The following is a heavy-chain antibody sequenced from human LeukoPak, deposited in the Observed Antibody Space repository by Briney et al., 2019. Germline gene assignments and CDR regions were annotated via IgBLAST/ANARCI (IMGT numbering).Heavy chain of an antibody. V-gene: IGHV4-59*01. Sequence: PSETLSLTCTVSGGSISSYYWSWIRQPPGEGLEWIGYIYYSGSTNYNPSLKSRVTISVDTSKNQFSLKLSSVTAADTAVYYCASFSLTYDFWSGFDYWGQGTLVTVSS. CDR2: IYYSGST. CDR1: GGSISSYY. CDR3: ASFSLTYDFWSGFDY. J-gene: IGHJ4*02. D-gene: IGHD3-3*01.